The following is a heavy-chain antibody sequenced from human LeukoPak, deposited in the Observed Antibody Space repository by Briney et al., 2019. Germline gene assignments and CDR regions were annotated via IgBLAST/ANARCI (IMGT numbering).Heavy chain of an antibody. CDR2: VNSGGGLT. CDR3: AREEHRLAVDATSSLDM. V-gene: IGHV3-74*01. CDR1: DFSFTDYR. J-gene: IGHJ3*02. Sequence: GGSLRLSCTASDFSFTDYRMHWVRQAPGKGLAWVSHVNSGGGLTNYADSVKGRSTISRDNAKNTLYLQMKSLRADDTAIYFCAREEHRLAVDATSSLDMWGQGTLVTVS. D-gene: IGHD6-19*01.